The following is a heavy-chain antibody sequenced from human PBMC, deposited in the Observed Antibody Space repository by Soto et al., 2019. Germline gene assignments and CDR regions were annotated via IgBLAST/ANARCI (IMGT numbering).Heavy chain of an antibody. Sequence: QVQLVQSGAEVKKPGSSVKVSCKASGGTFSSYTISWVRQAPGQGLEWMGRIIPILGIANYAQKFQGRVTITADKSTSTAYMELSSLRSEDTAVYYCARDRSTSSGWYVGTFDYWGQGTLDTVSS. D-gene: IGHD6-19*01. V-gene: IGHV1-69*08. CDR3: ARDRSTSSGWYVGTFDY. CDR2: IIPILGIA. CDR1: GGTFSSYT. J-gene: IGHJ4*02.